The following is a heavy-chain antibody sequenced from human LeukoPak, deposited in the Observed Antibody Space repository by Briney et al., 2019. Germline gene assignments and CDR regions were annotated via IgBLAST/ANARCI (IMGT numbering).Heavy chain of an antibody. CDR3: TKDRQGPNQYHMDV. J-gene: IGHJ6*03. V-gene: IGHV3-7*01. Sequence: GGSLRLSCAASGFTFSSLWMSWVRQAPGRGPERVANINQDGGTTYYVASVKGRFTISRDNAENSLSLQMSSLRAEDTAVYYCTKDRQGPNQYHMDVWGKGTTVTVSS. CDR2: INQDGGTT. CDR1: GFTFSSLW.